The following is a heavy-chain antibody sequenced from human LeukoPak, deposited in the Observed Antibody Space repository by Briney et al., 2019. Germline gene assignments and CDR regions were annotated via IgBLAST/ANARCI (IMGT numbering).Heavy chain of an antibody. D-gene: IGHD2-15*01. Sequence: PSETLSLTGAVYGGSFSGYYWSWIRQPPGKGLEWIGEINHSGSTNYNPSLKSRVTISVDTSKNQFSLKLSSVTAADTAVYYCARNDCSGGSCYPPASWGQGTLVTVSS. J-gene: IGHJ5*02. V-gene: IGHV4-34*01. CDR1: GGSFSGYY. CDR3: ARNDCSGGSCYPPAS. CDR2: INHSGST.